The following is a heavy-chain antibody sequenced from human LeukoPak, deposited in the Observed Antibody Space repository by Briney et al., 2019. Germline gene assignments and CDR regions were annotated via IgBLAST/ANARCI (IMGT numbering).Heavy chain of an antibody. Sequence: GGSLRLSCAASGFTFSSNYMSWVRQAPGKGLEWVSVIYSGGSTYYTDSVTGRCTISRDNSKNPLYLQMNSLRAEDTAVYYCARVQGIAAAMIDYWGQETLVTVSS. CDR2: IYSGGST. D-gene: IGHD6-13*01. CDR1: GFTFSSNY. J-gene: IGHJ4*02. CDR3: ARVQGIAAAMIDY. V-gene: IGHV3-53*01.